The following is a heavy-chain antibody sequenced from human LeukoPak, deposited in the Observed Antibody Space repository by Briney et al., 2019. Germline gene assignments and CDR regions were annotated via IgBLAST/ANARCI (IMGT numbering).Heavy chain of an antibody. CDR2: TYYRSKWYN. J-gene: IGHJ5*02. V-gene: IGHV6-1*01. D-gene: IGHD1-26*01. Sequence: SQTLSLTCAISGDSASSNSAAWNWIRQSPSRGLEWLGGTYYRSKWYNDYAVSVKSRITINPDTSKNQFSLQLNSVTPEDTAVYYCAREGVGATEVNWFDPWGQGALVTVSS. CDR1: GDSASSNSAA. CDR3: AREGVGATEVNWFDP.